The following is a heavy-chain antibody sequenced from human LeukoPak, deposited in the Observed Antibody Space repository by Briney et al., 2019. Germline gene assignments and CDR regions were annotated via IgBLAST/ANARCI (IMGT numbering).Heavy chain of an antibody. CDR2: IYPSDSDT. D-gene: IGHD1-26*01. Sequence: GESLKISCKGSGYRLTTNWIGWVRQMPGKGLEWMGIIYPSDSDTRYSPSFQDQVTISADKSISTAYLQWSSLKASDTAIYYCVRRSGSYPDYWGQGTLVTVSS. J-gene: IGHJ4*02. CDR3: VRRSGSYPDY. V-gene: IGHV5-51*01. CDR1: GYRLTTNW.